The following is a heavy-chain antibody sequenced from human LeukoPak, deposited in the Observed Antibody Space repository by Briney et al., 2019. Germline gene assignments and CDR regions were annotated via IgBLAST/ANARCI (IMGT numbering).Heavy chain of an antibody. Sequence: PSETLSLTCTVSGGSISSSSYYWGWIRQPPGKGLEWIGSIYYSGSTFYNPSLKSRITISVDTSKSQFSLKLSSVTAADTAIYYCARRLNGMATIDRYFDSWGQGTLVTVSS. V-gene: IGHV4-39*01. CDR3: ARRLNGMATIDRYFDS. D-gene: IGHD5-24*01. J-gene: IGHJ4*02. CDR1: GGSISSSSYY. CDR2: IYYSGST.